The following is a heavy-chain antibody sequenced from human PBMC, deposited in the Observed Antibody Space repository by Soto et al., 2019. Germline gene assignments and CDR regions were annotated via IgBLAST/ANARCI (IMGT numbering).Heavy chain of an antibody. CDR2: IHHVGNI. D-gene: IGHD2-2*01. CDR1: GDSIISTNW. Sequence: SETLSLTCAVSGDSIISTNWWHWVRQSPDKGLEWIGEIHHVGNINYNPSLKSRVTISMDKSKNQFSLKLNSVTAADTAVYYCARARQYCSRTNCYQEPWGQGTLVPVPS. J-gene: IGHJ5*02. CDR3: ARARQYCSRTNCYQEP. V-gene: IGHV4-4*02.